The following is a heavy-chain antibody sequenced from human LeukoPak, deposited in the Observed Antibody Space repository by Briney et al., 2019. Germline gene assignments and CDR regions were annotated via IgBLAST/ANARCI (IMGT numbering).Heavy chain of an antibody. D-gene: IGHD3-3*01. J-gene: IGHJ3*02. Sequence: SETLSLTCTVSGYSISSGYYWGWIRQPPGKGLEWIGSIYHSGSTYYNPSLKSRVTISVDTSKNQFSLKLSSVTAADTAVYYCAREGYDFWSGYYTYAFDIWGQGTMVTVSS. CDR3: AREGYDFWSGYYTYAFDI. CDR2: IYHSGST. V-gene: IGHV4-38-2*02. CDR1: GYSISSGYY.